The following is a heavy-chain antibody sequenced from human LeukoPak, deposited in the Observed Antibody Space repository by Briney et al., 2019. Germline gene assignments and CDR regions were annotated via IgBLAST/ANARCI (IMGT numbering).Heavy chain of an antibody. Sequence: PSETLSLTCTVSGDFISRYYWSWIRQSPGKGLEWIGYVYDRGGTNYNPSLKSRAIISADTSKNQFSLKVTSVTAADTAVYYCARTSGSYFYYYGMDVWGQGTTVTVSS. V-gene: IGHV4-59*01. D-gene: IGHD1-26*01. CDR3: ARTSGSYFYYYGMDV. J-gene: IGHJ6*02. CDR1: GDFISRYY. CDR2: VYDRGGT.